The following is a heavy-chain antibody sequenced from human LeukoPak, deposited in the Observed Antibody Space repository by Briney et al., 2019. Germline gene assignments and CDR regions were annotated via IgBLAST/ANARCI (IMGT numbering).Heavy chain of an antibody. Sequence: PSETLSLTCTVSGASISSYYWSCIRQPAGSGLEWIGRISTSGTTNYNPSLKSRVSMSVDTSKNQFSLKLTSVTAADTAVYYCARDGPHNRFDPWGQGTLVTVSS. CDR3: ARDGPHNRFDP. CDR1: GASISSYY. J-gene: IGHJ5*02. V-gene: IGHV4-4*07. CDR2: ISTSGTT.